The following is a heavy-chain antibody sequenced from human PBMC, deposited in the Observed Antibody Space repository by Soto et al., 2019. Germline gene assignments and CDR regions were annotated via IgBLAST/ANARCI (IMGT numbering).Heavy chain of an antibody. Sequence: ESLKISFQGSGYSFTRNWIAWVRQMPGKGLEWMGIIYPGDSDTRYSPSFQGQVTISADKSINTAYLQWSSLKVSDTAMYYCARHSGTAESDSHWGQGTLVTVSS. CDR3: ARHSGTAESDSH. CDR1: GYSFTRNW. D-gene: IGHD3-10*01. V-gene: IGHV5-51*01. CDR2: IYPGDSDT. J-gene: IGHJ1*01.